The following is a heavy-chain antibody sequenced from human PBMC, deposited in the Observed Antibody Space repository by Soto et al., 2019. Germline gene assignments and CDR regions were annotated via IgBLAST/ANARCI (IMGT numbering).Heavy chain of an antibody. J-gene: IGHJ6*02. Sequence: GSLRLSCAASGFTFSSYAMSWVRQAPGKGLEWVSAISGSGGSTYYADSVKGRFTISRDNSKNTLYLQMNSLRAEDTAVYYCAKGFLPYDGSAHIYGMNVWGQGTTVTVSS. CDR1: GFTFSSYA. V-gene: IGHV3-23*01. CDR2: ISGSGGST. CDR3: AKGFLPYDGSAHIYGMNV. D-gene: IGHD3-22*01.